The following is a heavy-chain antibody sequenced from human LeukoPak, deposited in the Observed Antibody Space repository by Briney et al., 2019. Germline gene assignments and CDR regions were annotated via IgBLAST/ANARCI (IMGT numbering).Heavy chain of an antibody. Sequence: SETLSLTCAVSGGSISSSKWWSWVRQPPGKGLEWIGEIYHSGSTNYNPSLKSRVTISLDKSRNQFSLKLSPVTAADTAVYFCATKYYDSSGYYDYWGQGTLVTVSS. D-gene: IGHD3-22*01. CDR2: IYHSGST. J-gene: IGHJ4*02. CDR1: GGSISSSKW. CDR3: ATKYYDSSGYYDY. V-gene: IGHV4-4*02.